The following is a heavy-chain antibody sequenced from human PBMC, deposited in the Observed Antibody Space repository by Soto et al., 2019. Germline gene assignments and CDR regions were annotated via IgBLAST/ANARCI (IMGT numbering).Heavy chain of an antibody. J-gene: IGHJ4*02. Sequence: QVQLVESGGGLVKPGGSLRLSCASSGFPFSDHYMSWIRRSPGKGLEFLSYISPGTIYKNYADSVKGRFTISRDNAKSSLYLQLNGLRAEDTAVYFCSRGGGGGLFDLWGQGTFVTVSS. CDR1: GFPFSDHY. CDR3: SRGGGGGLFDL. D-gene: IGHD2-21*01. V-gene: IGHV3-11*06. CDR2: ISPGTIYK.